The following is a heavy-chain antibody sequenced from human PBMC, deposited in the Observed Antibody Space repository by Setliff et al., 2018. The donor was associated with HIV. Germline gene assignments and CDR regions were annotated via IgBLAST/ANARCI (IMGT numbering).Heavy chain of an antibody. CDR2: IYTSGST. D-gene: IGHD6-19*01. CDR1: GYSISSGYY. V-gene: IGHV4-38-2*01. J-gene: IGHJ4*02. CDR3: EVAGQ. Sequence: SETLSLTCAVSGYSISSGYYWGWIRQPPGKGLEWIGYIYTSGSTNYNPSLKSRVTISVDTSKNQSSLKLRSVTAADTAVYYCEVAGQWGQGTLVTVSS.